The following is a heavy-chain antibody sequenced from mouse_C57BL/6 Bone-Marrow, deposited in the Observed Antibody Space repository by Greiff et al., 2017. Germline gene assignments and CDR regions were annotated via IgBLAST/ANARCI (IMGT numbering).Heavy chain of an antibody. CDR3: ARWRGAWFAY. Sequence: QVQLKESGAELVKPGASVKLSCKASGYTFTSYWMHWVKQRPGQGLEWIGMIHPNSGSTNYNEKFKSKATLTVDKSSSTAYMQLSSLTSEDSAVYYCARWRGAWFAYWGQGTLVTVSA. J-gene: IGHJ3*01. CDR2: IHPNSGST. V-gene: IGHV1-64*01. CDR1: GYTFTSYW.